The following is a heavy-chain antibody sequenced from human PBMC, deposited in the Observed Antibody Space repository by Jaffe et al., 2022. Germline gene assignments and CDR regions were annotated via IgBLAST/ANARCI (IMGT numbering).Heavy chain of an antibody. CDR3: ARHAAPGVATVWSAFDI. Sequence: QVQLQESGPGLVKPSETLSLTCAVSGYSISSGYFWGWLRQPPGKGPEWIGSIYHSGNTYYDPPLESRVTVSLDTSKNQFSLKLNSVTAADAAVYYCARHAAPGVATVWSAFDIWGQGTRVTVSS. J-gene: IGHJ3*02. CDR2: IYHSGNT. V-gene: IGHV4-38-2*01. CDR1: GYSISSGYF. D-gene: IGHD3-3*01.